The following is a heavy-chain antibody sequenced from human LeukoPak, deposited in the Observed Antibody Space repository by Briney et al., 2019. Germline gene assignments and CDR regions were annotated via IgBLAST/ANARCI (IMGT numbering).Heavy chain of an antibody. CDR3: ARSSGYYFYAFDI. Sequence: SETLSLTCTVSDYSISSGYGYYWGWIRQPPGKGLEWIGNIYHSGITYYNHFNSSLKSRVTISVDTSKNQFSLKLSSVTAADTAVYYCARSSGYYFYAFDIWGQGTMVTVSS. CDR2: IYHSGIT. D-gene: IGHD3-22*01. V-gene: IGHV4-38-2*02. J-gene: IGHJ3*02. CDR1: DYSISSGYGYY.